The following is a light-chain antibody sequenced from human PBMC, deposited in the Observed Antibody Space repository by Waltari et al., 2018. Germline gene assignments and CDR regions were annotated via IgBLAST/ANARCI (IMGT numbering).Light chain of an antibody. V-gene: IGLV1-40*01. J-gene: IGLJ1*01. CDR2: GNI. Sequence: QSVLTQPPSVSGAPGQRVPISCTGSSPNIGAGYDVPWYQQLPETAPKLLMYGNINRPSGVPDRFSGSKSGTSASLAITGLQAEDEADYYCQSYDSSLSGYVFGTGTKVTVL. CDR3: QSYDSSLSGYV. CDR1: SPNIGAGYD.